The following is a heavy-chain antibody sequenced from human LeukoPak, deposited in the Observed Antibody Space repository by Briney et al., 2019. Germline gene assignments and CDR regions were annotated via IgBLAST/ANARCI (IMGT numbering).Heavy chain of an antibody. Sequence: PGGSLRLSCAASGFTFSSYAMGWVRQAPGKGLEWVSAISGSGGSTYYADSVKGRFTISRDNSKNTLYLQMNSLRAEDTAVYYCAKDFTRRGFGEPYFDYWGQGTLVTVSS. CDR3: AKDFTRRGFGEPYFDY. D-gene: IGHD3-10*01. V-gene: IGHV3-23*01. CDR1: GFTFSSYA. CDR2: ISGSGGST. J-gene: IGHJ4*02.